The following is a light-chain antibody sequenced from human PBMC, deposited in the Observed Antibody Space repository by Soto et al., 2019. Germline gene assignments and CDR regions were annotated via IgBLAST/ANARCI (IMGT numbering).Light chain of an antibody. V-gene: IGKV2D-29*01. CDR1: QSLLHSDGKTY. J-gene: IGKJ4*01. Sequence: DIVMTQTPVSLSVTPGQPASISCKSSQSLLHSDGKTYLYWYLQKPGQPPQLLIYEVSNRFSGVPTRISGSGSGTEFTLTISSLQSEDFAVYYCQQYNSWPLTFGGGTKVDI. CDR2: EVS. CDR3: QQYNSWPLT.